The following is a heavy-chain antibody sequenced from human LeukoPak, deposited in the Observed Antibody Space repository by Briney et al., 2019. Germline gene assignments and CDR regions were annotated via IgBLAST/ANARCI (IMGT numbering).Heavy chain of an antibody. V-gene: IGHV4-34*01. J-gene: IGHJ4*02. CDR2: INHSGRT. Sequence: PSETLSLTCAVYGGSFSGYYWSWIRQPPGKGLEWIGEINHSGRTNYNPSLKSRVTISVDTSKNQFSLKLSSVTAADTAVYYCASRGRPYSNHNWGQGTLVTVSS. D-gene: IGHD4-11*01. CDR3: ASRGRPYSNHN. CDR1: GGSFSGYY.